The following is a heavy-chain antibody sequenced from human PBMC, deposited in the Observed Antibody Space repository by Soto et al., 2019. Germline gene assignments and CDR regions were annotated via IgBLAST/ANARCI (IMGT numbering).Heavy chain of an antibody. CDR1: GSIISELS. V-gene: IGHV1-24*01. Sequence: ASVKVSCTVSGSIISELSVRLVRKDPGKGLEWMGGFDPEDGETIYAQKFQGRVTMTEDTSTDTAYMELSSLRSEDTAVYYCATHSDTAMTISGMDVWGQGTTVTVS. J-gene: IGHJ6*02. CDR3: ATHSDTAMTISGMDV. D-gene: IGHD5-18*01. CDR2: FDPEDGET.